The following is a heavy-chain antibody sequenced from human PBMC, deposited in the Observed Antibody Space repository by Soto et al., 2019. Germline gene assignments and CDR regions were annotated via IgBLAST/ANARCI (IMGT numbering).Heavy chain of an antibody. J-gene: IGHJ4*02. V-gene: IGHV4-34*01. CDR3: ARGFFQWLDY. Sequence: SETLSLTCAVYGGSFSGYYWSWIRQPPGKGLEWIGEINHSGSTNYNPSLKSRVTISVDTSKNQFSLKLSSVTAADTAVYYCARGFFQWLDYWGQGTLVTVSS. CDR1: GGSFSGYY. CDR2: INHSGST. D-gene: IGHD6-19*01.